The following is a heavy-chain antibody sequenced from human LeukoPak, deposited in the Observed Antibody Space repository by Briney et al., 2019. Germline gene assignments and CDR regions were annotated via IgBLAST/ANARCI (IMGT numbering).Heavy chain of an antibody. Sequence: SETLSLTCTVSGGSISSYYWSWIRQPPGKGLEWIGYIYYSGSTNYNPSLKSRVTISVDTSKNQFSLKLSSVTAADTAVYYCARLRGSGSYLYYFDYWGHGTLVTVSS. J-gene: IGHJ4*01. V-gene: IGHV4-59*08. CDR2: IYYSGST. CDR3: ARLRGSGSYLYYFDY. D-gene: IGHD3-10*01. CDR1: GGSISSYY.